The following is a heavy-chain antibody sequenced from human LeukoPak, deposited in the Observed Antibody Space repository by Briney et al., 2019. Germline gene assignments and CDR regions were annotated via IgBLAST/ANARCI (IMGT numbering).Heavy chain of an antibody. CDR1: GFTFSSYS. V-gene: IGHV3-21*01. Sequence: GGSLRLSCAASGFTFSSYSMNWVRQAPGKGLEWVSSISSSSSYIYYADSVKGRFTISRDNAKNSLYLQMNSLRAEDTAVYYCAREMATIKGYFDLWGRGTLVTVSS. D-gene: IGHD5-24*01. J-gene: IGHJ2*01. CDR2: ISSSSSYI. CDR3: AREMATIKGYFDL.